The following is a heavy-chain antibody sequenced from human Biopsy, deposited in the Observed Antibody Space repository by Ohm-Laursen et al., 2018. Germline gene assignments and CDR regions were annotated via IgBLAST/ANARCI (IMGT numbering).Heavy chain of an antibody. CDR1: GFRFDNTG. CDR2: LNWDSSSI. CDR3: AKDWKYFDGSGGMDV. J-gene: IGHJ6*02. D-gene: IGHD3-22*01. Sequence: SLRLSCTASGFRFDNTGMHWVRQVPGRGLEWVSSLNWDSSSIGYVDSVKGRFTISRDNAKNSLYLQMNSLRAEDSALYYCAKDWKYFDGSGGMDVWGQGTTVTVSS. V-gene: IGHV3-9*01.